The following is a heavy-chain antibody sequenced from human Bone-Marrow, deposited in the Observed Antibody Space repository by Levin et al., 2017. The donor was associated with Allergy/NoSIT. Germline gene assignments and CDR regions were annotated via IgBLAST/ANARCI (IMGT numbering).Heavy chain of an antibody. CDR1: GFTFSAHG. D-gene: IGHD6-13*01. CDR2: INSNGGST. Sequence: GESLKISCSASGFTFSAHGMHWVRQAPGKGLEYVSAINSNGGSTYYADSVKGRFTISRDNSKNTLYLQMSSLRTEDTAVYFCVRGWYNFDYWGQGTLVTVSS. J-gene: IGHJ4*02. CDR3: VRGWYNFDY. V-gene: IGHV3-64D*06.